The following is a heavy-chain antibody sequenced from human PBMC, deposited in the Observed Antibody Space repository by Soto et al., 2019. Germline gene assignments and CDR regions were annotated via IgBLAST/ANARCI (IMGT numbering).Heavy chain of an antibody. CDR1: GYTFTSYG. J-gene: IGHJ4*02. V-gene: IGHV1-18*01. D-gene: IGHD6-6*01. CDR2: ISAHNGNT. Sequence: QVNLVQSGAEVKKPGASVKVSCKASGYTFTSYGITWVRQAPGQGLEWMGWISAHNGNTDYAQKLQGRVIVTRDTSPSTAYMELRSLISNDRAVYYGARGRDGDYWGQGALVTVPS. CDR3: ARGRDGDY.